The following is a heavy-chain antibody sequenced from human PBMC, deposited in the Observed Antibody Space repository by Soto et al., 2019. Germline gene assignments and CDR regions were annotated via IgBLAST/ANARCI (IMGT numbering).Heavy chain of an antibody. D-gene: IGHD3-3*01. J-gene: IGHJ4*02. CDR1: GGSINSAGYY. V-gene: IGHV4-31*03. Sequence: QVQLQESGPGLVKPSQTLSLTYTVSGGSINSAGYYWSWIRQHPGKGLEWIGYIYYSGSTYYNPSLKSRVTISIDTSKTQFSLGLSSVTAADTDVYYCARAQTLFGVITVFDYWGQGTLVTVSS. CDR3: ARAQTLFGVITVFDY. CDR2: IYYSGST.